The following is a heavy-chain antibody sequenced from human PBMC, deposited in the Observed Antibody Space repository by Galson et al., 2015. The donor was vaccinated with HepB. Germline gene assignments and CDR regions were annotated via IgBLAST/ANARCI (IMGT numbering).Heavy chain of an antibody. CDR2: ISYDGSNK. D-gene: IGHD3-3*01. J-gene: IGHJ6*03. CDR1: GFTFSSYG. Sequence: SLRLSCAASGFTFSSYGMHWVRQAPGKGLEWVAVISYDGSNKYYADSVKGRFTISRDNSKNTLYLQMNSLRAEDTAVYYCAKDLRSLRFHYYMDVWGKGTTVTVSS. CDR3: AKDLRSLRFHYYMDV. V-gene: IGHV3-30*18.